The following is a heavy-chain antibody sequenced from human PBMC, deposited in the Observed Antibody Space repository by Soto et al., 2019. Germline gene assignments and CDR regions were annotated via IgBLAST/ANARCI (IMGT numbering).Heavy chain of an antibody. J-gene: IGHJ4*02. D-gene: IGHD3-3*01. V-gene: IGHV3-48*01. CDR2: ISSSSSTI. CDR1: GFTFSSYS. CDR3: AKGEFLSGVNCYFDY. Sequence: GGSLRLSCAASGFTFSSYSMNWVRQAPGKGLEWVSYISSSSSTIYYADSVKGRFTISRDNAKNTLYLQMNSLRAEDTAVYYCAKGEFLSGVNCYFDYWGQGTPVTVSS.